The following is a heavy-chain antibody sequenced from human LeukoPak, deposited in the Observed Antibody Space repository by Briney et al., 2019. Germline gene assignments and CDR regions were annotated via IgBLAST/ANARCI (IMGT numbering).Heavy chain of an antibody. CDR2: INYSGNT. CDR3: VRHWFC. V-gene: IGHV4-39*01. D-gene: IGHD3-10*01. CDR1: GGSIRNTPHF. J-gene: IGHJ2*01. Sequence: KSSETLSLTCTVSGGSIRNTPHFWGWIRQPPGKGLEWVGSINYSGNTYYSPSLKSRITMSVDTSKNQFSLRMDFVTTADTAIYYCVRHWFCWGRGALVTVSS.